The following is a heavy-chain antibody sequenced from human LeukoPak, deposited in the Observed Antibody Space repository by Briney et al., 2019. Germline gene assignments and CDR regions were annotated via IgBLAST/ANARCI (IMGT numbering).Heavy chain of an antibody. D-gene: IGHD1-14*01. CDR1: GFTLSTNA. CDR2: ISGSGAST. Sequence: GGSLRLSCLTSGFTLSTNAMSWVRQAPGKGLEWISGISGSGASTYYADSVKGRFTISRDDSRNTLYLQMSSLRAEDTAVYYCATQQGGNPAYWGQGTLATVSS. J-gene: IGHJ4*02. CDR3: ATQQGGNPAY. V-gene: IGHV3-23*01.